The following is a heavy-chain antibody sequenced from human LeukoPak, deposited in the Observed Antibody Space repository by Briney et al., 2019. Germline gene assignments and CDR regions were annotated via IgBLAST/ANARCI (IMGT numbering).Heavy chain of an antibody. V-gene: IGHV3-23*01. CDR1: GFTFGSYA. CDR3: AKDRAQQLVLDF. D-gene: IGHD6-13*01. Sequence: GGSLRLSCAASGFTFGSYAMSWVRQAPGKGLEWVSAIIGSGSSTYYADSVKGRFTISRDNSKNTLFLQMNNLRAEDTAVYYCAKDRAQQLVLDFWGQGTLVTVSS. J-gene: IGHJ4*02. CDR2: IIGSGSST.